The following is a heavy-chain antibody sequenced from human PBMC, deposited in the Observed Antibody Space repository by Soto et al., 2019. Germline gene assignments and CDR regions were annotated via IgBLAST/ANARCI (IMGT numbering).Heavy chain of an antibody. CDR2: IKSKTDGGTT. V-gene: IGHV3-15*07. CDR1: GFTFSNAW. Sequence: PGGSLRLSCAASGFTFSNAWMNWVRQAPGKGLEWGGRIKSKTDGGTTDYAAPVKGRFTISRDDSKNTLYLQMNSLKTEDTAVYYCTTDAPGGFLEWLFPYYYGMDVWGQGTTVTVSS. CDR3: TTDAPGGFLEWLFPYYYGMDV. D-gene: IGHD3-3*01. J-gene: IGHJ6*02.